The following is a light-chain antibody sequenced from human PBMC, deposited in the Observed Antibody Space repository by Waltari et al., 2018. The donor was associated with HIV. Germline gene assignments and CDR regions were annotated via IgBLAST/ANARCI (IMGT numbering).Light chain of an antibody. CDR3: SSYTSSSTPVV. J-gene: IGLJ2*01. V-gene: IGLV2-14*01. CDR2: DVS. Sequence: QSALTQPASVSGSPGQSITLSCTGTSSDIGTSNYVSWYQQHPGKAPKLMIYDVSNRPSGVSNRFSGSKSGNTASLTISGLQAEDEADYYCSSYTSSSTPVVFGGGTKLTVL. CDR1: SSDIGTSNY.